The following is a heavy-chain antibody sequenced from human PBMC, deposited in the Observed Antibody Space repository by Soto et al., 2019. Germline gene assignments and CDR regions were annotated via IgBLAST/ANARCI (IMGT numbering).Heavy chain of an antibody. CDR2: IKRKADGGKT. D-gene: IGHD4-4*01. V-gene: IGHV3-15*07. CDR3: TAGHYSD. Sequence: EVQLVASGGALVKPGGSLTLSCAASGFTLSTAYINWVRQAPGKGLEWVGHIKRKADGGKTDYAAPMKGRFTISRDDSKNTLALQMSRLQSEDTAVYYCTAGHYSDWGQGTLVTVSS. J-gene: IGHJ4*02. CDR1: GFTLSTAY.